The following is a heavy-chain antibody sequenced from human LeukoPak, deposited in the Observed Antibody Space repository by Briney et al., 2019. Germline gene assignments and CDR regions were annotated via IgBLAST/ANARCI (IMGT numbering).Heavy chain of an antibody. Sequence: GGSLRLSCAASGFTFSSYAMSWVRQAPGKGLEWVSAISGSGGSIFYADSVKGRFTISRDNSKNTLYLQMNSLRAEETAVYYCAIAFSGYSSSWPWGQGTLVTVSS. CDR3: AIAFSGYSSSWP. D-gene: IGHD6-13*01. J-gene: IGHJ5*02. CDR1: GFTFSSYA. CDR2: ISGSGGSI. V-gene: IGHV3-23*01.